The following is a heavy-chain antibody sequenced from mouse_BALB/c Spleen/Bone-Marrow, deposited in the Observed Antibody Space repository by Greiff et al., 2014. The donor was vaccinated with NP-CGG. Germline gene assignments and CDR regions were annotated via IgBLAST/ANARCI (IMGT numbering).Heavy chain of an antibody. CDR3: ARYDYDVGYFDY. Sequence: QQSGPGLVKPSQSLSLTCTVTGYSITSDYAWNWMGYISYSGSTSYNPSLKSRISFTRDISKNQFFLQLNSVTTEDTATYYCARYDYDVGYFDYWGQGTTRTVSS. CDR1: GYSITSDYA. D-gene: IGHD2-4*01. J-gene: IGHJ2*01. V-gene: IGHV3-2*02. CDR2: ISYSGST.